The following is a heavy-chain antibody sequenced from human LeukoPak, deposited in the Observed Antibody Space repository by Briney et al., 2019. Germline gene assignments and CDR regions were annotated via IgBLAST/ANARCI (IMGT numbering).Heavy chain of an antibody. J-gene: IGHJ4*02. V-gene: IGHV3-48*01. D-gene: IGHD5-24*01. CDR1: GFTFSSYA. CDR2: ISGGSTTI. Sequence: GGSLRLSCAASGFTFSSYAMSWVRQAPGKGLEWVSYISGGSTTIYYADSVKGRFTISRDTSNNTLYLQMNSLRADDTAVYYCAREGKWLQLRYFDYWGQGTLVTVSS. CDR3: AREGKWLQLRYFDY.